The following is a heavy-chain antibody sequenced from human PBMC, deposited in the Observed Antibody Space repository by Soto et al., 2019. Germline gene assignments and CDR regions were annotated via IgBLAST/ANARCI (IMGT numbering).Heavy chain of an antibody. J-gene: IGHJ5*02. CDR3: ERLPSALAGPT. Sequence: PGGSLRLSCEASGFTFRNYAMSWVRQAPGKGLEWVSAISRNAESTYYADSVKGRFTISRDNSKTTLYMQMNNLRADDTAVYYCERLPSALAGPTWGQGTLVTVYS. CDR1: GFTFRNYA. CDR2: ISRNAEST. V-gene: IGHV3-23*01. D-gene: IGHD6-19*01.